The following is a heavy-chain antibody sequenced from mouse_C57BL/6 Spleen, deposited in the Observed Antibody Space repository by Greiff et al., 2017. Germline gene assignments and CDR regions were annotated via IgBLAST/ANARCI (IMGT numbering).Heavy chain of an antibody. CDR2: INPNNGGT. D-gene: IGHD1-1*01. Sequence: EVQLQQSGPELVKPGASVKISCKASGYTFTDYYMNWVKQSHGKSLEWIGDINPNNGGTSYNQKFKGKATLTVDKSSSTAYMELRSLTSEDSAVYYCARAITTVVATPPYFDDWGQGTTLTVSS. CDR1: GYTFTDYY. CDR3: ARAITTVVATPPYFDD. J-gene: IGHJ2*01. V-gene: IGHV1-26*01.